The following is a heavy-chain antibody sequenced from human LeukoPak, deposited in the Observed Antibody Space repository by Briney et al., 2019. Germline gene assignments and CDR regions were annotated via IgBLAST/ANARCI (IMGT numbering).Heavy chain of an antibody. CDR1: EFTFSSYW. J-gene: IGHJ4*02. Sequence: GGSLRLSCTASEFTFSSYWMHWVRQPPGKGLVWVSRINGDGSSTSYADAVKGRFTISRDNAKNTLYLQMNSLRAEGTAVYYCAKDWDYFDYWGQGTLVTVSS. D-gene: IGHD3-16*01. CDR3: AKDWDYFDY. V-gene: IGHV3-74*01. CDR2: INGDGSST.